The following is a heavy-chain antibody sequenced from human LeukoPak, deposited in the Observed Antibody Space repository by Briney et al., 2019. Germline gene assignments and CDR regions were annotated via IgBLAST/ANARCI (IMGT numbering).Heavy chain of an antibody. J-gene: IGHJ6*03. CDR1: GGSTRSNY. V-gene: IGHV4-59*01. CDR3: ARGGLSYYYMDV. CDR2: MYYSGST. Sequence: SETLSLTCTVSGGSTRSNYWSWIRQPPGKGLEWIGYMYYSGSTNYNPSLKSRVTISVDTSKNQFSLKLSSVTAADTAVYYCARGGLSYYYMDVWGKGTTVTVSS.